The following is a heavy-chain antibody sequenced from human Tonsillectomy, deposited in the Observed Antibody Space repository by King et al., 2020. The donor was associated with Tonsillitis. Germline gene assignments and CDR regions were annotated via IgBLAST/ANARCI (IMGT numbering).Heavy chain of an antibody. CDR1: GFTFSSYD. Sequence: VQLVESGGGVVQPGRSLRLSCAASGFTFSSYDIHWVRQAPGKGLEWVAVIWSDGDNKYYADSVKGRFTISRDNSMSTLYLQMNSLRAEDTAVYYCARDVGYYYEDDWGQGTLVTVSS. D-gene: IGHD3-22*01. CDR3: ARDVGYYYEDD. J-gene: IGHJ4*02. V-gene: IGHV3-33*08. CDR2: IWSDGDNK.